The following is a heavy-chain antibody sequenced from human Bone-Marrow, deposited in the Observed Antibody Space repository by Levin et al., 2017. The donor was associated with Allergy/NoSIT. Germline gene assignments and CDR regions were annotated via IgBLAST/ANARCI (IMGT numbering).Heavy chain of an antibody. J-gene: IGHJ5*02. CDR1: GGTFSSYA. CDR2: IIPIFGTA. V-gene: IGHV1-69*13. D-gene: IGHD7-27*01. CDR3: ARGGENWDNWFDP. Sequence: ASVKVSCKASGGTFSSYAISWVRQAPGQGLEWMGGIIPIFGTANYAQKFQGRVTITADESTSTAYMELSSLRSEDTAVYYCARGGENWDNWFDPWGQGTLVTVSS.